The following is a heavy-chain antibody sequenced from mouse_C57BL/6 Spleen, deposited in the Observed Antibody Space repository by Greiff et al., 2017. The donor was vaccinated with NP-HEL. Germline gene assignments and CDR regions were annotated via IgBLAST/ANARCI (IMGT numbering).Heavy chain of an antibody. V-gene: IGHV5-17*01. CDR3: TRKDYDYWYFDV. CDR2: ISSGSSTI. D-gene: IGHD2-4*01. Sequence: EVQVVESGGGLVKPGGSLKLSCAASGFTFSDYGMHWVRQAPEKGLEWVAYISSGSSTIYYADTVKGRFTISRDNAKNTLFLQMTRLRSEDTAMYYCTRKDYDYWYFDVWGTGTTVTVSS. J-gene: IGHJ1*03. CDR1: GFTFSDYG.